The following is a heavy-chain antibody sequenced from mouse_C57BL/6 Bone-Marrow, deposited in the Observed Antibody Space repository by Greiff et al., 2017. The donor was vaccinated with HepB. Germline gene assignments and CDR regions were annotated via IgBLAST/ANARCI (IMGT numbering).Heavy chain of an antibody. CDR1: GYTFTDYN. D-gene: IGHD2-2*01. V-gene: IGHV1-18*01. J-gene: IGHJ4*01. CDR3: ARGYDVDYAMDY. Sequence: VQLKQSGPELVKPGASVKIPCKASGYTFTDYNMDWVKQSHGKSLEWIGDINPNNGGTIYNQKFKGKATLTVVKSSSTAYMELRSLTSEDTAVYYCARGYDVDYAMDYWGQGTSVTVSS. CDR2: INPNNGGT.